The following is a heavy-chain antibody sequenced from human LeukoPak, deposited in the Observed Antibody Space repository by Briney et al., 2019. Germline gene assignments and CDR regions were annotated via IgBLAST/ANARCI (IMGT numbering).Heavy chain of an antibody. D-gene: IGHD6-19*01. CDR1: GFTFSTYA. Sequence: EGTLRLSCAASGFTFSTYAMTWVRQAPGKGLEWVSTISGSGDNTYYADSVKGRFTISRDNSKNRLYLQMNSLRAEDTALYYCAKDSKGYSSGWDLDYWGQGTLVTVSS. CDR2: ISGSGDNT. J-gene: IGHJ4*02. V-gene: IGHV3-23*01. CDR3: AKDSKGYSSGWDLDY.